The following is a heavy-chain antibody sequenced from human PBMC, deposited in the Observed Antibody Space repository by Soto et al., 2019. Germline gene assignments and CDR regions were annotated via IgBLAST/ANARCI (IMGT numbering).Heavy chain of an antibody. CDR3: AKDHGYSMTPSI. D-gene: IGHD3-22*01. J-gene: IGHJ3*02. CDR1: GFTFSSYG. V-gene: IGHV3-30*18. CDR2: ISYDGSNK. Sequence: QVQLVESGGGVVQPGRSLGLSCAASGFTFSSYGMHWVRQAPGKGLEWVAVISYDGSNKYYADSVKGRFTISRDNSKNTLYLQMNSLRAEDTAVYYCAKDHGYSMTPSIWGQGTMVTVSS.